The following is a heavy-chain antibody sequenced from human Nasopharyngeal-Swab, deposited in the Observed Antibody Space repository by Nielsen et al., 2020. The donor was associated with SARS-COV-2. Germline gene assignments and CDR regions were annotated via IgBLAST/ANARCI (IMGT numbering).Heavy chain of an antibody. Sequence: GSLRLSCLASGFPFSTSTMSWVRQTPGKGLEWVSVISGGGDVTFYADSVKGRFAIFRDNSKNTLYLHMNSLRADDTAIYYCTKIGSGYFDYWGHGTLVTVSS. CDR2: ISGGGDVT. D-gene: IGHD3-10*01. CDR3: TKIGSGYFDY. V-gene: IGHV3-23*01. CDR1: GFPFSTST. J-gene: IGHJ4*01.